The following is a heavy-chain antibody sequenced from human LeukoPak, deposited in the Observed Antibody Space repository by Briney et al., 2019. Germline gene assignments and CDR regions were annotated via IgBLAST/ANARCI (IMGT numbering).Heavy chain of an antibody. V-gene: IGHV1-2*02. CDR2: INPNSGGT. Sequence: ASGKVSCKASGYTFTDYYIHWVRQAPGQGLEWMAWINPNSGGTYYAQNFHDRITLTRDTSISTAYMELSRLRSDDTAIYYCARANALYCSSTSCLFDYWGQGTLVTVSS. CDR1: GYTFTDYY. J-gene: IGHJ4*02. D-gene: IGHD2-2*01. CDR3: ARANALYCSSTSCLFDY.